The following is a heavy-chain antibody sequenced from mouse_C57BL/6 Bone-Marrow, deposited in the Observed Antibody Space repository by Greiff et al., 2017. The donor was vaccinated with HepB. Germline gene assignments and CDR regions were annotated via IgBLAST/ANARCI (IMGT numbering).Heavy chain of an antibody. CDR1: GYTFTSYG. CDR2: IYPRSGNT. V-gene: IGHV1-81*01. J-gene: IGHJ4*01. Sequence: QVQLKESGAELARPGASVKLSCKASGYTFTSYGISWVKQRTGQGLEWIGEIYPRSGNTYYNEKFKGKATLTADKSSSTAYMELRSLTSEDSAVYFCARGGPYYYGSSDYAMDYWGQGTSVTVSS. CDR3: ARGGPYYYGSSDYAMDY. D-gene: IGHD1-1*01.